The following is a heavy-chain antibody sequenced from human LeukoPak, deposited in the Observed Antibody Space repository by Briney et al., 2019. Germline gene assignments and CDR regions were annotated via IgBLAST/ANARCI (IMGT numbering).Heavy chain of an antibody. V-gene: IGHV3-9*01. Sequence: LSLTCTVSGYSISSGYYWGWIRPAPGKGLEWVSGISWNSGSICYADSVKGRFTISRDNAKISLYLQMNSLRDEDTALYYCAKDINRGPAQGGFFDYWGQGTLVTVSS. D-gene: IGHD3-16*01. CDR2: ISWNSGSI. CDR1: GYSISSGYY. CDR3: AKDINRGPAQGGFFDY. J-gene: IGHJ4*02.